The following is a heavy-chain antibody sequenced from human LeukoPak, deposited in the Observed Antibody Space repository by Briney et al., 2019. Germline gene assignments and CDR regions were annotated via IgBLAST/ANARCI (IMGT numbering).Heavy chain of an antibody. CDR1: GYTFTRYA. D-gene: IGHD4-17*01. CDR3: ARPHTVTTLYY. CDR2: INPNSGGT. Sequence: ASVKVSCKASGYTFTRYAISWVRQAPGQGLEWMGWINPNSGGTNYAQKFQGRVTMTRDTSISTAYMELSRLRSDDTAVYYCARPHTVTTLYYWGQGTLVTVSS. J-gene: IGHJ4*02. V-gene: IGHV1-2*02.